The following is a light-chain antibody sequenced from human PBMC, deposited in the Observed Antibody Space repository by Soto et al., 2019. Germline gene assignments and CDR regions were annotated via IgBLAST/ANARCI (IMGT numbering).Light chain of an antibody. V-gene: IGLV2-14*01. CDR3: SSYTSSNTMV. CDR1: SRDVGGYNY. CDR2: DVS. J-gene: IGLJ2*01. Sequence: QSVLTQPASVSGSPGQSIAISCTGTSRDVGGYNYVSWYQQHPGKAPKLLIYDVSARPSGVSNRFSGSKSDNTASLTITGLQAEDEADYYCSSYTSSNTMVFGGGTKLTVL.